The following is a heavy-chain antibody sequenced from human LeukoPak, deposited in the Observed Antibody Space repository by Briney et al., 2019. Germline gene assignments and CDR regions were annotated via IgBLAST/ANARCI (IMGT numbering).Heavy chain of an antibody. Sequence: PGGSLRLSCGASGFTFSSYGMSWVRQAQGKGLEWVSAISGSGGSTYYADSVKGRFTISRDNTKTTLYLQMNSLRAEDTAVYYCAKEYGSGSYLYYYYGMDVWGQGTTVTVSS. J-gene: IGHJ6*02. V-gene: IGHV3-23*01. CDR2: ISGSGGST. CDR3: AKEYGSGSYLYYYYGMDV. D-gene: IGHD3-10*01. CDR1: GFTFSSYG.